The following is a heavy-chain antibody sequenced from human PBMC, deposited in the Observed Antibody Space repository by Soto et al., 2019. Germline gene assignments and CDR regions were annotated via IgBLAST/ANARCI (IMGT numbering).Heavy chain of an antibody. CDR2: IIPIFGTA. Sequence: SVKVSCKASGGTFSSYAISWVRQAPGQGLEWMGGIIPIFGTANYAQKFQGRVTITADESTSTAYMELSSLRSEDTAVYYCARVGGYCSGGSCYSGYYYYGMDVWGQGTTVTVSS. D-gene: IGHD2-15*01. CDR3: ARVGGYCSGGSCYSGYYYYGMDV. CDR1: GGTFSSYA. J-gene: IGHJ6*02. V-gene: IGHV1-69*13.